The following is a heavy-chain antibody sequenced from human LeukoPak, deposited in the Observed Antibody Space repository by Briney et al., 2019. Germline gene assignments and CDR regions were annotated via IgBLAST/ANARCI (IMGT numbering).Heavy chain of an antibody. J-gene: IGHJ6*03. V-gene: IGHV3-74*01. CDR3: ARGNYCSSTSCLYYYYYYMDV. CDR1: GFTFSSYW. D-gene: IGHD2-2*01. Sequence: GGSLRLSCAASGFTFSSYWMHWVRQAPGKGLVWVSRINTDGSSTSYADSVKGRFTISRDNAKNTLYLQMNSLRAEDTAVYYCARGNYCSSTSCLYYYYYYMDVWGKGTTVTVSS. CDR2: INTDGSST.